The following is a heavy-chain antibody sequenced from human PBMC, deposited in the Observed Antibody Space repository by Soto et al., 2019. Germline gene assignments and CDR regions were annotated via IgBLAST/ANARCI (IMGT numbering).Heavy chain of an antibody. D-gene: IGHD6-13*01. J-gene: IGHJ4*02. V-gene: IGHV3-23*01. CDR2: ISGSGGST. CDR1: GCTFSSDA. Sequence: GGSLRLSCAASGCTFSSDAMSWVRQAPGKGLEWVSAISGSGGSTYYADSVKGRFTISRDNSKNTLYLQMNSLRAEDTAVYYCAKDAYSSSYSLPTRGFDYWGQGTLVTVSS. CDR3: AKDAYSSSYSLPTRGFDY.